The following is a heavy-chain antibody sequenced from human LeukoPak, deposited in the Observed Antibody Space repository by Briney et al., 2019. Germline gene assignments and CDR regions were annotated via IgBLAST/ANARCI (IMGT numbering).Heavy chain of an antibody. CDR2: IYHSGST. J-gene: IGHJ5*02. D-gene: IGHD3-3*01. V-gene: IGHV4-59*02. CDR1: GFTVSSNY. Sequence: GSLRLSCAASGFTVSSNYMSWIRQSPGRGLEWIGYIYHSGSTNYNPSLKSRVTISVDRFKNHFSLKLKSVTAADTAVYYCARGFWSGYYNSNWFDPWGQGTLVTVSS. CDR3: ARGFWSGYYNSNWFDP.